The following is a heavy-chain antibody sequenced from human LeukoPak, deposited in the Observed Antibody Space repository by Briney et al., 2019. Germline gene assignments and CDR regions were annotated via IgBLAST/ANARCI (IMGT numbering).Heavy chain of an antibody. CDR3: ASLYYYDSGKYEYFQH. J-gene: IGHJ1*01. CDR1: GYTFSSYG. Sequence: ASVKVSCKASGYTFSSYGITWVRQAPGQGLEWMGWISAYNGNTNYAQNLQGRVTMTTDTSTSTAYMELSSLRSEDTAVYYCASLYYYDSGKYEYFQHWGQGTLVTVSS. D-gene: IGHD3-22*01. V-gene: IGHV1-18*01. CDR2: ISAYNGNT.